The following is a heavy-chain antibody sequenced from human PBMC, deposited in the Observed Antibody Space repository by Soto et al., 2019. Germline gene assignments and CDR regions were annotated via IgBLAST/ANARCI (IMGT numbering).Heavy chain of an antibody. CDR1: GFTFSSYG. CDR2: ISYDGSNK. J-gene: IGHJ4*02. CDR3: ATGIIAAAETDDY. V-gene: IGHV3-30*03. D-gene: IGHD6-13*01. Sequence: GGSLRLSCAASGFTFSSYGMHWVRQAPGKGLEWVAVISYDGSNKYYADSVKDRFTISRDNSKNTLYLQMNSLRAEDTAVYYCATGIIAAAETDDYWGQGTLVTVSS.